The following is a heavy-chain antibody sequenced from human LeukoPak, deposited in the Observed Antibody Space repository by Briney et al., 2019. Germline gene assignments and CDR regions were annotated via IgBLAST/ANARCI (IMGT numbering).Heavy chain of an antibody. CDR1: GGTFSSYE. CDR2: INPNSGGT. CDR3: ARVGATYSGDP. J-gene: IGHJ5*02. Sequence: ASVKVSRKASGGTFSSYEISWVRQAPGQGLEWMGWINPNSGGTNYAQKFQGRITMTRDTSISTAYMELSRLRSDDTAVYYCARVGATYSGDPWGQGTLVTVSS. V-gene: IGHV1-2*02. D-gene: IGHD1-26*01.